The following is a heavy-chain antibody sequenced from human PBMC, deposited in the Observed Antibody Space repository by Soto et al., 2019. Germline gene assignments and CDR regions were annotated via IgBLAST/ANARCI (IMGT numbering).Heavy chain of an antibody. CDR3: VKDWPGDKCPCMDV. J-gene: IGHJ6*02. CDR2: ISGSDYTT. CDR1: GFTFGSYA. Sequence: WGSLRLSCAASGFTFGSYAMTLVRQAPGKGLEWVSSISGSDYTTYYPDSVRGRFTIPRDNSKNTVSLHMNSLRVEDTAVYYCVKDWPGDKCPCMDVWGQGTTVTVSS. V-gene: IGHV3-23*01.